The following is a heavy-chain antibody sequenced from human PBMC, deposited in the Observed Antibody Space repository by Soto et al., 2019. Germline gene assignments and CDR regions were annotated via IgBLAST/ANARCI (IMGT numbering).Heavy chain of an antibody. CDR3: ATATIQLWLSQPETALDY. Sequence: GASVKVSCKVSGYTLTELSMHWVRQAPGKGLEWMGGFDPEDGETIYAQKFQGRVTMTEDTSTDTAYMELSSLRSEDTAVYYCATATIQLWLSQPETALDYWGQGTLVTVSS. CDR1: GYTLTELS. J-gene: IGHJ4*02. V-gene: IGHV1-24*01. D-gene: IGHD5-18*01. CDR2: FDPEDGET.